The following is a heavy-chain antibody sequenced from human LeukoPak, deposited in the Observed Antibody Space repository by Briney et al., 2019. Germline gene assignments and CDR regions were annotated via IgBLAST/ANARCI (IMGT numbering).Heavy chain of an antibody. Sequence: ASVKVSCKASGYTFTNYDFNWVRQAPGPGLEWLGWMRPNTGDTHSALTFQGRVTMTKDTSITTAYMELSSLASDDTAVYFCAISTGWYRFDYWGQGTKVTASS. V-gene: IGHV1-8*01. D-gene: IGHD6-19*01. CDR1: GYTFTNYD. J-gene: IGHJ4*02. CDR2: MRPNTGDT. CDR3: AISTGWYRFDY.